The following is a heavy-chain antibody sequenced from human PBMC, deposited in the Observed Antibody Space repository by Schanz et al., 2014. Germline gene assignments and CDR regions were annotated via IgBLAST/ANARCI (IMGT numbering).Heavy chain of an antibody. D-gene: IGHD6-19*01. J-gene: IGHJ4*02. CDR2: IYSGGDT. CDR1: GFTFDDFA. Sequence: EVQLEESGGVVVQPGGSLRLSCVASGFTFDDFAMHWVRQTPGKGLEWVSLIYSGGDTNYAGSVKGRFTISRDGSKNTLYLQMNSLRAEDTAVYYCARKTDSSGTGDYWGQGTLVTVSS. V-gene: IGHV3-66*01. CDR3: ARKTDSSGTGDY.